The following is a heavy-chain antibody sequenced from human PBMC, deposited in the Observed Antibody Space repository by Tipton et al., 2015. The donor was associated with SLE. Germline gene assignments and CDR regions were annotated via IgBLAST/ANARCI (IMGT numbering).Heavy chain of an antibody. CDR1: GGSISSYY. CDR3: ASAGDGYKYAFDI. J-gene: IGHJ3*02. Sequence: TLSLTCTVSGGSISSYYWSWIRQPPGKGLEWIGYIYYSGSTNYSGSTNYNPSLKSRVTISLDTSKNQFSLKLSSVTAADTAVYYCASAGDGYKYAFDIWGQGTMVTVSS. D-gene: IGHD5-24*01. V-gene: IGHV4-59*01. CDR2: IYYSGSTNYSGST.